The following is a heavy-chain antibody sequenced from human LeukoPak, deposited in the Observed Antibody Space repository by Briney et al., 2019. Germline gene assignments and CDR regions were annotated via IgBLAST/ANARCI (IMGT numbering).Heavy chain of an antibody. CDR2: IYTSGST. CDR3: ARDSGSYYLDY. V-gene: IGHV4-61*02. Sequence: PSETLSLTCTVSGGSISSGSYYWSWVRQPAGKGLEWIGRIYTSGSTNYNPSLKSRVTISVDTSKNQFSLKLSSVTAADTAVYYCARDSGSYYLDYWGQGTLVTVSS. J-gene: IGHJ4*02. CDR1: GGSISSGSYY. D-gene: IGHD1-26*01.